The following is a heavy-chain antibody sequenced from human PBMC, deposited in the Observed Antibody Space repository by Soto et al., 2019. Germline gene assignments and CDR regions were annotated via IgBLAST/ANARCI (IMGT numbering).Heavy chain of an antibody. CDR1: GYPFIKYG. CDR3: ATSYDTGFDP. J-gene: IGHJ5*02. Sequence: QLQLVQSAAEVKKPGASVRVSCKAYGYPFIKYGINWIRQAPEQGLEWMGWIKVDSGYTNYAQKFQGRVTMTADTSSDTAFMELRSLRLDDTAVYFCATSYDTGFDPWGQGTLVSVSS. V-gene: IGHV1-18*04. D-gene: IGHD3-9*01. CDR2: IKVDSGYT.